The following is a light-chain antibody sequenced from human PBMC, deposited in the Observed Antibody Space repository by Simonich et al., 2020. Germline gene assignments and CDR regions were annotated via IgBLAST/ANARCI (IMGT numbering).Light chain of an antibody. CDR2: EGS. V-gene: IGLV2-23*01. CDR3: CSYAGSSTVV. Sequence: QSALPHPPSVSGSPGPSITIPCPGTSRVVGSYNLVAWYQQHPGKAPKLMIYEGSKRPSGVSNRFAGSKSGNTASLTIAGLQAEDEADYYCCSYAGSSTVVFGGGTKLTVL. CDR1: SRVVGSYNL. J-gene: IGLJ2*01.